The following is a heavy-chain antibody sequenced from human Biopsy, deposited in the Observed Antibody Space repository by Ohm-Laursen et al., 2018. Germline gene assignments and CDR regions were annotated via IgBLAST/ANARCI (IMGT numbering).Heavy chain of an antibody. J-gene: IGHJ4*02. CDR3: GNEGFGWDY. CDR1: GATFSDYY. D-gene: IGHD3-10*01. Sequence: GTLSLTCTVYGATFSDYYWSWIRQPPGKGLEWIGQINQSGETKYNPSLQSRVTISAEVSKNQFSLKLRSLTAADTAIYYCGNEGFGWDYWGQGARVTVSS. CDR2: INQSGET. V-gene: IGHV4-34*08.